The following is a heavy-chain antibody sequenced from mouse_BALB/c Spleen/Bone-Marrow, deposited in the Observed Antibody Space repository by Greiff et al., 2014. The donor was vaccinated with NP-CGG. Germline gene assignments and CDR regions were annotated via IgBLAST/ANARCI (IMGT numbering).Heavy chain of an antibody. D-gene: IGHD2-4*01. CDR3: ARGDYDYDDWFAY. CDR1: GYTFTSYW. Sequence: QVQLQQSGAELARPGASVKLSCKASGYTFTSYWMQGVKQRPGQGLEWIGAIYPGDGDTRYTQKFKGKATLTADKSSSTAYMQLSSLASEDSAVYYCARGDYDYDDWFAYWGQGTLVTVSA. V-gene: IGHV1-87*01. J-gene: IGHJ3*01. CDR2: IYPGDGDT.